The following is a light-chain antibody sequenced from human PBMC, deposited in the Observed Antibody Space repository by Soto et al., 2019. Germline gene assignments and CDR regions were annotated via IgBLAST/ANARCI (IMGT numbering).Light chain of an antibody. V-gene: IGKV3-20*01. CDR2: GAS. CDR3: HQYNNWPSWT. Sequence: EVMLTQSPCTLSLSPGERATLSCRASQSVSSSYLAWYQQKPGQAPRLLIYGASSRATGIPDRFSGSGSETEFTLTISSLQPEDFAIYYCHQYNNWPSWTFGQGTKVAIK. J-gene: IGKJ1*01. CDR1: QSVSSSY.